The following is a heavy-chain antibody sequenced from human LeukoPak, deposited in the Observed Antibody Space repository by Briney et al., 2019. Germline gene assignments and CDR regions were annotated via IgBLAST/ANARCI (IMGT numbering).Heavy chain of an antibody. CDR1: GFTFSSYA. D-gene: IGHD4-17*01. J-gene: IGHJ6*02. Sequence: GGSLRLSCAASGFTFSSYAMHWVRQAPGKGLEWVAVISYDGSNKYYADSVKGRFTISRDNAKNSLYLQMNSLRAEDTAVYYCARDRHDYGDYYYGMDVWGQGTTVTVSS. CDR3: ARDRHDYGDYYYGMDV. V-gene: IGHV3-30-3*01. CDR2: ISYDGSNK.